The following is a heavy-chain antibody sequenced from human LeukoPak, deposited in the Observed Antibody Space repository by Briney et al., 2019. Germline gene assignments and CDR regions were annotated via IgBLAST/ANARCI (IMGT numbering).Heavy chain of an antibody. CDR2: IYHSGST. V-gene: IGHV4-30-2*01. CDR3: ARASCSSGSCYSGSYYYYAMDV. Sequence: SQTLSLTCAVSGGSISSGGYSWSWIRQPPGKGLEWIGYIYHSGSTYYNLSLKSRVTISVDRSKNQFSLKLSSVTAADTAVYYCARASCSSGSCYSGSYYYYAMDVWGQGTTVTVSS. D-gene: IGHD2-15*01. CDR1: GGSISSGGYS. J-gene: IGHJ6*02.